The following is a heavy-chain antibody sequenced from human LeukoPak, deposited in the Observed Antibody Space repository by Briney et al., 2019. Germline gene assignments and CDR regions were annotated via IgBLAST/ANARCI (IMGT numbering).Heavy chain of an antibody. CDR1: GFTFSNYW. J-gene: IGHJ4*02. Sequence: GGSLRLSCAASGFTFSNYWMHWVRQTPGKGLVWVSRINSDASVTTYADSVKGRFTISRDNAKNTLYLQMNSLRAEDTAVYYCARDLSLGGSYPFDYWGQGTLVTVSS. D-gene: IGHD1-26*01. CDR2: INSDASVT. V-gene: IGHV3-74*01. CDR3: ARDLSLGGSYPFDY.